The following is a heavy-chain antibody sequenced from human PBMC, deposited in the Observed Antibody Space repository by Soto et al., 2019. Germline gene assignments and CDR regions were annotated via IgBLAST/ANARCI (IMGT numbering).Heavy chain of an antibody. J-gene: IGHJ4*02. CDR1: GFTFSSYA. CDR3: AKVIRRYDFWSGFDY. V-gene: IGHV3-23*01. D-gene: IGHD3-3*01. Sequence: EVQLLESGVGLVQPGGSLRLSCAASGFTFSSYAMSWVRQAPGKGLEWVSAISGSGGSTYYADSVKGRFTISRDNSKNTLYLQMNSLRAEDTAVYYCAKVIRRYDFWSGFDYWGQGTLVTVSS. CDR2: ISGSGGST.